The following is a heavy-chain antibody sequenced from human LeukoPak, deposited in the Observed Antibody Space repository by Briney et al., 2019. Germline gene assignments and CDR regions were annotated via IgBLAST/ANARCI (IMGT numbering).Heavy chain of an antibody. CDR3: ARRGGQDTLTAYPDY. CDR2: ISSCSSFT. Sequence: GGSLRLSCAASGFTFSSYAMSWGRQAPGKGLEWVSLISSCSSFTYYADSVKGQFPIYRDNDKNSLYLQMNSLGVEDTAVYYCARRGGQDTLTAYPDYWGQGTLVTVSS. D-gene: IGHD3-9*01. CDR1: GFTFSSYA. J-gene: IGHJ4*02. V-gene: IGHV3-21*01.